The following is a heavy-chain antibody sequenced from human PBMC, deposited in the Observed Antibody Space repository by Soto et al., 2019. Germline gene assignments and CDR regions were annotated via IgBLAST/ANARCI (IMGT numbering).Heavy chain of an antibody. D-gene: IGHD6-19*01. J-gene: IGHJ4*02. V-gene: IGHV5-10-1*01. CDR3: ARLKYSSGWLFDY. Sequence: SPSFQGHVTISADKSISTAYLQWSSLKASDTAMYYCARLKYSSGWLFDYWGQGTLVTVSS.